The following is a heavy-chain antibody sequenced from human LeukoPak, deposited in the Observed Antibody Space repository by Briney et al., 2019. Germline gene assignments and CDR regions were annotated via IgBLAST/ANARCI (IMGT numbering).Heavy chain of an antibody. D-gene: IGHD5-18*01. J-gene: IGHJ4*02. Sequence: PSETLSLTCAVSGGSFSAYYWSWIRQPPGKGLEWIGEINHSGSTNYNPSLKSRVTISVDMSKNQFSLKLSSVTAADTAVYYCARGYSNGYSPDYWGQGALVTVSS. CDR3: ARGYSNGYSPDY. V-gene: IGHV4-34*01. CDR2: INHSGST. CDR1: GGSFSAYY.